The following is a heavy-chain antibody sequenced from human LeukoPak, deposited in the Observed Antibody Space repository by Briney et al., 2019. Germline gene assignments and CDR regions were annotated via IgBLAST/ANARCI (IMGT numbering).Heavy chain of an antibody. J-gene: IGHJ5*02. CDR1: GFTFSSYS. Sequence: GGSLRLSCAASGFTFSSYSMNWVRQAPGKGLEWVSYISSSSGTIYYADSVKGRFTISRDNAKNSLYLQMNSLRAEDTAVYYCARDQYCSGGSCYPWWFDPWGQGTLVTVSS. CDR2: ISSSSGTI. V-gene: IGHV3-48*04. CDR3: ARDQYCSGGSCYPWWFDP. D-gene: IGHD2-15*01.